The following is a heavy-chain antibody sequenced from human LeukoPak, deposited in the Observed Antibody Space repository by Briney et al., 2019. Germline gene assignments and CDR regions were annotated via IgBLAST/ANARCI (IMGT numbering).Heavy chain of an antibody. J-gene: IGHJ3*01. CDR1: GFTSSTAW. V-gene: IGHV3-7*01. Sequence: AGGPLPFTCAISGFTSSTAWLTWVRPAPGKGPEWVAEMRQDGSDKYYLDSVRGRFFISGDIVKNSVSLHMNRLSVEDTAVYYCVAYKFLLGWSAFDFWGRGTMVTVSS. CDR2: MRQDGSDK. D-gene: IGHD6-19*01. CDR3: VAYKFLLGWSAFDF.